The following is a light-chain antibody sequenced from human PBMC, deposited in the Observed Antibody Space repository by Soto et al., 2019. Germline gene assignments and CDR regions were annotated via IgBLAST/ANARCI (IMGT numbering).Light chain of an antibody. CDR2: GAS. J-gene: IGKJ1*01. V-gene: IGKV3D-15*03. CDR3: QQYGSPGT. Sequence: ETVMTQSPATLSVSLGRRGTRSCRPSQSISDTLAWYQQKPGQAPRLLIYGASNRATGIPDRFSGSGSGTDSTLTISLMQPEDFAVYCCQQYGSPGTFGQGTKVHI. CDR1: QSISDT.